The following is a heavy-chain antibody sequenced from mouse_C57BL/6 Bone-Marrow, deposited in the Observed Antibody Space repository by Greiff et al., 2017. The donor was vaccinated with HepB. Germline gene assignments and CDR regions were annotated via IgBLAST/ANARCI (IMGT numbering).Heavy chain of an antibody. CDR2: IYPGSGNT. J-gene: IGHJ4*01. CDR3: ARSEGAMDY. V-gene: IGHV1-66*01. Sequence: QVQLKESGPELVKPGASVKISCKASGYSFTSYYIHWVKQRPGQGLEWIGWIYPGSGNTKYNEKFKGKATLTADTSSSTAYMQLSSLTSEDSAVYYCARSEGAMDYWGQGTSVTVSS. CDR1: GYSFTSYY.